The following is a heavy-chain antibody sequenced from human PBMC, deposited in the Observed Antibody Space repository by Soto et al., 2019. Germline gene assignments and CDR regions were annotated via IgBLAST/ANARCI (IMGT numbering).Heavy chain of an antibody. CDR3: ARIRYGNNDY. CDR1: GFTFSSYS. V-gene: IGHV3-48*01. CDR2: ISSSSSTI. Sequence: GGSLRLSCAASGFTFSSYSMNWVRQAPGKGLEWVSYISSSSSTIYYADSVKGRFTISRDNAKNSLYLQMNSLRAEDTAVYYCARIRYGNNDYWGQGTLVTVSS. J-gene: IGHJ4*02. D-gene: IGHD4-4*01.